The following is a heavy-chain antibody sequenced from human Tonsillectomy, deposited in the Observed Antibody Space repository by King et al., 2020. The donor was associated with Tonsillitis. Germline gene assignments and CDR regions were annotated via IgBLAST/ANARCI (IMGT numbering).Heavy chain of an antibody. V-gene: IGHV3-15*01. CDR1: GFTFSNAW. Sequence: QLVQSGGGLVKPGGSLRLSCAASGFTFSNAWMSWVRQAPGKGLEWVGRIKSKTDGGTTDYAAPVKGRFTISRDDSKNTLYLQMNSLKTEDTAVYYCTTDPPLYDSLTGYSRWGQGTLVTVSS. CDR3: TTDPPLYDSLTGYSR. D-gene: IGHD3-9*01. CDR2: IKSKTDGGTT. J-gene: IGHJ4*02.